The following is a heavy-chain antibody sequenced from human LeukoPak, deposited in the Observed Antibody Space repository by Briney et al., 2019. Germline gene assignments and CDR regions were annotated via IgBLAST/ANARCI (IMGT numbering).Heavy chain of an antibody. Sequence: SETLSLTCTVSGGSISSYYWSWIRQPPGKGLEWIGYIYYSGSTNYNPSLKSRVTISVDTSKNQLSLKLSSVTAADTAVYYCARDRSPDSTFWSGYYYYGMDVWGQGTTVTVSS. V-gene: IGHV4-59*01. J-gene: IGHJ6*02. CDR3: ARDRSPDSTFWSGYYYYGMDV. D-gene: IGHD3-3*01. CDR2: IYYSGST. CDR1: GGSISSYY.